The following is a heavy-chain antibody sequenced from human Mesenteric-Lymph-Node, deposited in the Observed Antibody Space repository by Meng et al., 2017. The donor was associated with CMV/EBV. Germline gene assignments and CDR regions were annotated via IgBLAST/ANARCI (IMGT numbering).Heavy chain of an antibody. J-gene: IGHJ5*02. CDR1: GFTFSSYE. Sequence: GESLKISCVASGFTFSSYEMNWVRQAPGKGLEWISYISSSGSSIYYSDSVMGRFTISRDNAKNSLFLQMNSLRAEDTAVYYCAKDVAPSTSNNWFDPWGQGTLVTVSS. V-gene: IGHV3-48*03. CDR3: AKDVAPSTSNNWFDP. CDR2: ISSSGSSI. D-gene: IGHD2-2*01.